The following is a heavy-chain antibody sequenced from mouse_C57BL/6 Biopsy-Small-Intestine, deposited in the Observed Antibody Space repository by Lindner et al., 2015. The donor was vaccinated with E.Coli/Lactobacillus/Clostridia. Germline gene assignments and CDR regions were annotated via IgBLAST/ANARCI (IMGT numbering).Heavy chain of an antibody. CDR2: INPNNGGT. Sequence: VQLQESGPELVKPGASVKMSCKASGYTFTDYNMHWVKQSHGKSLEWIGYINPNNGGTSYNQKFKGKATLTANKSSSTAYMELRSLTSEDSAVYYCARRVYGSYYFDYWGQGTTLTVSS. CDR3: ARRVYGSYYFDY. D-gene: IGHD1-1*01. V-gene: IGHV1-22*01. CDR1: GYTFTDYN. J-gene: IGHJ2*01.